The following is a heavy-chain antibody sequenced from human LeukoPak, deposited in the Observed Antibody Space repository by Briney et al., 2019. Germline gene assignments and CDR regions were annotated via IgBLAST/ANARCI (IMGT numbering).Heavy chain of an antibody. CDR2: IHPSTGNP. V-gene: IGHV7-4-1*02. J-gene: IGHJ4*02. CDR3: ARAFQSLGGLSLPDY. D-gene: IGHD3-16*02. Sequence: ASVKVSCKASGYTFTNYAMNWVRQAPGQGLEWMGWIHPSTGNPTYAQGFTGRFVFSLDTSVSTTHLQISSLKAEDTAVYFGARAFQSLGGLSLPDYWGQGTLVTVSS. CDR1: GYTFTNYA.